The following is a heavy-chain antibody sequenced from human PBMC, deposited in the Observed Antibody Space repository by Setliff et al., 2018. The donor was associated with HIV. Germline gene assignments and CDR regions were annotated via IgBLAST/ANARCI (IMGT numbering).Heavy chain of an antibody. D-gene: IGHD6-19*01. J-gene: IGHJ4*02. CDR1: GGSIRSNSYY. CDR3: AREYSSGWYFDY. Sequence: SETLSLTCTVSGGSIRSNSYYWGWVRQPPGKGLEWIGSVYYSGSTYYNPSLKRRVTISVDTSEYQLSLRLTSMTAADTAVYYCAREYSSGWYFDYWGQGTLVTVSS. V-gene: IGHV4-39*02. CDR2: VYYSGST.